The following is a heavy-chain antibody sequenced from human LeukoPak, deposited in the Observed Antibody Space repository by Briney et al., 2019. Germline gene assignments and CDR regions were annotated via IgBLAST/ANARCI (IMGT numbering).Heavy chain of an antibody. Sequence: PSETLSLTCAVYGGSFSGYYWSWIRQPPGKGLEWIGEINHSGSTNYNPSLKSRVTISVDTSKNQFSLKLSSVTAADTAVYYCARRVATIGHFDYWGQGTLVTVSS. CDR3: ARRVATIGHFDY. V-gene: IGHV4-34*01. J-gene: IGHJ4*02. CDR2: INHSGST. D-gene: IGHD5-24*01. CDR1: GGSFSGYY.